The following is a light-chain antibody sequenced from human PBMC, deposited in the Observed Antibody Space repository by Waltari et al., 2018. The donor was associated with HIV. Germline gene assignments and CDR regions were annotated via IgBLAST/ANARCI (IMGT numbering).Light chain of an antibody. Sequence: SYELTQPPSVSVSPGQTASITCSGHKLGDKSACWFQQKPGQSPVLVIYQDWKRPSGIPERFFGSNSGNTATLTISGTQAMDEADYYCQAWDSNTVIFGGGTKLTVL. CDR2: QDW. J-gene: IGLJ2*01. V-gene: IGLV3-1*01. CDR1: KLGDKS. CDR3: QAWDSNTVI.